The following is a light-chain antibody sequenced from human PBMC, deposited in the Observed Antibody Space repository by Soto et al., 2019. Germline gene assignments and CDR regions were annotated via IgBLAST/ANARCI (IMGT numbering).Light chain of an antibody. CDR2: GAS. Sequence: EIVLTQSPGTLSLSPGERATLSCRASQSVSSSYLAWYQQKPGQAPRLLIYGASSRATGITNRFSGSGSGTDFPLTISRLEPEDFAVYYCQQYGSSPLTCGGGTKVEIK. V-gene: IGKV3-20*01. CDR3: QQYGSSPLT. J-gene: IGKJ4*01. CDR1: QSVSSSY.